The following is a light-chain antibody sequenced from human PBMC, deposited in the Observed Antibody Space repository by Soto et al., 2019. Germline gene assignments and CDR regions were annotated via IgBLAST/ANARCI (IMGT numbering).Light chain of an antibody. V-gene: IGLV2-14*01. J-gene: IGLJ1*01. CDR2: EVS. Sequence: QSVLTQPASVSGSPGQSITISCTGSSSDIGDYNYVSWFHQHPGKAPKLMIYEVSKRPSGVSTRFSGSKSGNTASLTISGLQADDEGDYYCSSYTSTNTLYVFGSGTKVTVL. CDR1: SSDIGDYNY. CDR3: SSYTSTNTLYV.